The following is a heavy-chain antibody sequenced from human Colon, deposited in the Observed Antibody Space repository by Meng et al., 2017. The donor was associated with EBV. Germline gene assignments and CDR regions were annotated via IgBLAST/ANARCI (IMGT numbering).Heavy chain of an antibody. CDR2: IYYNGST. CDR3: ARRRYYYGSGSYHSYYFDY. Sequence: RELGHVHVTILETLSLICSVFCVAISISSYYWGWIRQPPGKGLEWIGSIYYNGSTYYNPSLKSRVTISVDTSKNQFSLKLNSVTAADTAVYYCARRRYYYGSGSYHSYYFDYWGQGALVTVSS. D-gene: IGHD3-10*01. V-gene: IGHV4-39*01. CDR1: CVAISISSYY. J-gene: IGHJ4*02.